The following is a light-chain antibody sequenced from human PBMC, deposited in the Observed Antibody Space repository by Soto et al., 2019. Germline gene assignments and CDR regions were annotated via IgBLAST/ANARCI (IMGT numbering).Light chain of an antibody. V-gene: IGKV1-33*01. Sequence: DIRMTQSPSSLSASVGDRVTITCQASQDIKSNLNWFQQKSGKAPRLLVYDASNLETGVTSRFSGSGSGTDFTFTIRSLQPEDTATYFCQPYDNFPFTFGPGTKVDI. CDR3: QPYDNFPFT. J-gene: IGKJ3*01. CDR1: QDIKSN. CDR2: DAS.